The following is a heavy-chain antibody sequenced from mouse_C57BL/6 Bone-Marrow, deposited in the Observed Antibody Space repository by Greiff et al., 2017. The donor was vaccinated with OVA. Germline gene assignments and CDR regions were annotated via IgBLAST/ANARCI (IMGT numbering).Heavy chain of an antibody. Sequence: QVQLQQPGAELVKPGASVKMSCKASGYTFTSYWITWVKQRPGQGLEWIGDIYPGSGSTTYNEKFKSKATLTVDTSSSTAYTLLSILTSEDSAVYYCSSSYDTFAYGGQGTLVTVSA. D-gene: IGHD1-1*01. J-gene: IGHJ3*01. V-gene: IGHV1-55*01. CDR2: IYPGSGST. CDR1: GYTFTSYW. CDR3: SSSYDTFAY.